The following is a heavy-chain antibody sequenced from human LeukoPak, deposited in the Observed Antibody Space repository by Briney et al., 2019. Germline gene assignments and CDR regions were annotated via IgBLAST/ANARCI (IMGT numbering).Heavy chain of an antibody. CDR1: AFTFSDYS. Sequence: GGSLRLSCAASAFTFSDYSMNWVRQAPGKGLEWISYISGRSSTIYYADSVRGRFTISRDNAKNSMYLQMNSLRAEDTAVYYCARDQLTSGSYFFDYWGQGTLVTVSS. V-gene: IGHV3-48*01. CDR2: ISGRSSTI. J-gene: IGHJ4*02. D-gene: IGHD1-26*01. CDR3: ARDQLTSGSYFFDY.